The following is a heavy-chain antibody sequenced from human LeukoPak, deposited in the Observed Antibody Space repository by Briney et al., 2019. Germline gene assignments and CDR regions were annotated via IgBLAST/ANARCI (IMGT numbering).Heavy chain of an antibody. CDR3: AKTFRAVGYCSSTSCYSYMDV. Sequence: GGSLRLSCAASGFTFSSYGMSWVRQAPGKGLEWVSAISGSGGSTYYADSVKGRFTISRDNSKNTLYLQMNSLRAEDTAVYYCAKTFRAVGYCSSTSCYSYMDVWGKGTTVTISS. CDR2: ISGSGGST. V-gene: IGHV3-23*01. CDR1: GFTFSSYG. D-gene: IGHD2-2*01. J-gene: IGHJ6*03.